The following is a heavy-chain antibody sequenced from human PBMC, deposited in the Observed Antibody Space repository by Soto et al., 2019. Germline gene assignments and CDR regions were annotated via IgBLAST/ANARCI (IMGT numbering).Heavy chain of an antibody. CDR2: ISAYNGNT. Sequence: ASVKVSCKASGYTFTSYGISWVRQAPGQGLEWKGWISAYNGNTNYAQKLQGRVTMTTDTSTSTAYMELRSLRSDDTAVYYCARNKVTTRISGAFDIWGQGTMVTVSS. J-gene: IGHJ3*02. CDR3: ARNKVTTRISGAFDI. D-gene: IGHD4-17*01. CDR1: GYTFTSYG. V-gene: IGHV1-18*01.